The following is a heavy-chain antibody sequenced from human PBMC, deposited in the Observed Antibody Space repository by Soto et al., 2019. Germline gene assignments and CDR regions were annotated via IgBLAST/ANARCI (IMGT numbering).Heavy chain of an antibody. V-gene: IGHV4-34*01. CDR1: GGSFSGYY. D-gene: IGHD3-10*01. CDR3: ARQNFELLWFGELLSDVYNWLDP. J-gene: IGHJ5*02. CDR2: INHSGST. Sequence: ETLSLTCAVYGGSFSGYYWSWIRQPPGKGLEWIGEINHSGSTYYNPSLKSRVTISVDTSKNQFSLKLSSVTAADTAVYYCARQNFELLWFGELLSDVYNWLDPWGQGTLVTVSS.